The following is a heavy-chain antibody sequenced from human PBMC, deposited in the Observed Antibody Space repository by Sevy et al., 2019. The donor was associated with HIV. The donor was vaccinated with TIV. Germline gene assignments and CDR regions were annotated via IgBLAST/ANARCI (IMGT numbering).Heavy chain of an antibody. Sequence: GGSLRLSCVASGFPFNYYAMNWVRQAPGKGLEWNLYINSDSDTMYYGDSVKGRFTISRDNAKNSLYLQMNSLRDEDTAVYYCARERGTYYDTSGYPYLLEAGFDYWGQGTLVTVSS. CDR1: GFPFNYYA. J-gene: IGHJ4*02. CDR3: ARERGTYYDTSGYPYLLEAGFDY. CDR2: INSDSDTM. V-gene: IGHV3-48*02. D-gene: IGHD3-22*01.